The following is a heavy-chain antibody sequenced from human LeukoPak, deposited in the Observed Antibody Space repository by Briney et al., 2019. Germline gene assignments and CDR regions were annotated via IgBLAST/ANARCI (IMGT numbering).Heavy chain of an antibody. CDR1: GFTFSSYA. Sequence: GVLRLSCAASGFTFSSYAMSWVRQAPGKGLEWVSAISGSGGSTYYADSVEGRFTISRDNSKNTLYLQMNSLRAEDTAVYYCAKGGARVRFDYWGQGTLVTVSS. J-gene: IGHJ4*02. CDR3: AKGGARVRFDY. CDR2: ISGSGGST. D-gene: IGHD3-10*01. V-gene: IGHV3-23*01.